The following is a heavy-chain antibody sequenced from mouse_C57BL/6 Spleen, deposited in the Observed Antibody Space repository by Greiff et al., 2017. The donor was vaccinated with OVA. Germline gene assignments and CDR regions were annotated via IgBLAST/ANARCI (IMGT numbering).Heavy chain of an antibody. V-gene: IGHV1-15*01. CDR2: IDPETGGT. CDR3: TRTFAY. J-gene: IGHJ3*01. CDR1: GYTFTDYE. Sequence: VQLQESGAELVRPGASVTLSCKASGYTFTDYEMHWVKQTPVHGLEWIGAIDPETGGTAYNQKFKGKAILTADKSSSTAYMELRSLTSEDSAVYYCTRTFAYWGQGTLVTVSA.